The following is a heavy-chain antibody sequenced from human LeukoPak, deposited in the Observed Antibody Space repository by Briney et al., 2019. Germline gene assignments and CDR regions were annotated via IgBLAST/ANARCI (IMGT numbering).Heavy chain of an antibody. CDR1: GFTFSNYA. Sequence: PGGSLRLSCVASGFTFSNYAMNWVRQTPGKGLEWVSVISGSGGSTYYADSVKGRFTISRDNSKNTLYLQMNSLRAEDTAVYYCAKEIWVPGIVYSYGFDYWGQGTLVTVSS. CDR3: AKEIWVPGIVYSYGFDY. J-gene: IGHJ4*02. CDR2: ISGSGGST. D-gene: IGHD5-18*01. V-gene: IGHV3-23*01.